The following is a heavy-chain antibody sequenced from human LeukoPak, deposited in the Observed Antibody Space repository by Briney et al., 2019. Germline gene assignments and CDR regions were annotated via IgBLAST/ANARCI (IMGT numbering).Heavy chain of an antibody. V-gene: IGHV1-2*02. CDR1: GYTFTGYY. Sequence: ASVKVSCKPSGYTFTGYYLHWVRQAPGQGPEGMGWINPNTGATMYSQKFQGRVTMNRDTSVSLGYMTLRSLTSDDSAVYYWARDRVGSGWPRPYYFEIWGQGTLVTVSS. CDR3: ARDRVGSGWPRPYYFEI. J-gene: IGHJ4*02. CDR2: INPNTGAT. D-gene: IGHD6-19*01.